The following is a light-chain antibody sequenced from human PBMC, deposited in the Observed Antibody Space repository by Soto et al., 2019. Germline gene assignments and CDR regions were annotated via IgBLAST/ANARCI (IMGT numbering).Light chain of an antibody. CDR2: KVS. CDR1: SSDVGGYNF. V-gene: IGLV2-8*01. CDR3: SSYAGSSFYV. J-gene: IGLJ1*01. Sequence: QSVLTQPPSASGSPGQSVTISCTGTSSDVGGYNFVSWYQQHPGKAPKLLIFKVSERPSGVPDRFSGSKSGNTASLTVSGLQADDEADYYCSSYAGSSFYVFGSGTKVTVL.